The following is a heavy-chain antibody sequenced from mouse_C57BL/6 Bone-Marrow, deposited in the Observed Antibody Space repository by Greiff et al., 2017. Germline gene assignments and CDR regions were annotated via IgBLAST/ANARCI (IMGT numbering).Heavy chain of an antibody. CDR3: ARLEFDGSSGDLYFDV. D-gene: IGHD1-1*01. CDR1: GYTFTSYD. CDR2: IYPRDGST. V-gene: IGHV1-85*01. J-gene: IGHJ1*03. Sequence: QVQLKQSGPELVKPGASVKLSCKASGYTFTSYDINWVKQRPGQGLEWIGWIYPRDGSTKYNEKFKGKATLTVDTSSSTAYMELHSLTSEASAVYFCARLEFDGSSGDLYFDVWGTGTTVTVSS.